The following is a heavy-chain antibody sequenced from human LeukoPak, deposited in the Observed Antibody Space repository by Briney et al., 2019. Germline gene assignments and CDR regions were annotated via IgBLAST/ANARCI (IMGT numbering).Heavy chain of an antibody. J-gene: IGHJ3*02. Sequence: ASVKVSCKASGYTFTSYDINWVRQATGQGLEWMGWMNPNSGNTGYAQKFQGRVTMTRNTSISTAYMELSSLRSEDTAVYYCARGLLWSGWGKADAFGIWGQGTMVTVSS. CDR2: MNPNSGNT. D-gene: IGHD3-3*01. CDR1: GYTFTSYD. V-gene: IGHV1-8*01. CDR3: ARGLLWSGWGKADAFGI.